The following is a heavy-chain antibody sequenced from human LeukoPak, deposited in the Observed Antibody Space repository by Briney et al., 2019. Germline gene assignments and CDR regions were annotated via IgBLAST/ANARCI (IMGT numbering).Heavy chain of an antibody. Sequence: GASVKVSCKASGYTFTSYGISWVRQAPGQGLEWMGWISAYNGNTNYAQKFQGRVTMTRNTSISTAYMELSSLRSEDTAVYYCARMYYDILTGYFYYYYYMDVWGKGTTVTISS. D-gene: IGHD3-9*01. V-gene: IGHV1-18*01. CDR1: GYTFTSYG. J-gene: IGHJ6*03. CDR3: ARMYYDILTGYFYYYYYMDV. CDR2: ISAYNGNT.